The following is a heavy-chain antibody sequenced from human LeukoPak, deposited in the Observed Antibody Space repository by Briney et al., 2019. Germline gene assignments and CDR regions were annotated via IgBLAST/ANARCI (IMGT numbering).Heavy chain of an antibody. Sequence: SETLSLTCTVSGGSISSYYWSWIRQPPGKGLEWIGYIYYSGSTNYNPSLKSRVTISVDTSKNQFSLKLSSVTAADTAVYYCARAPSGYFYYYYYYMDVWGKGTTVTVSS. CDR3: ARAPSGYFYYYYYYMDV. V-gene: IGHV4-59*01. CDR2: IYYSGST. CDR1: GGSISSYY. J-gene: IGHJ6*03. D-gene: IGHD1-1*01.